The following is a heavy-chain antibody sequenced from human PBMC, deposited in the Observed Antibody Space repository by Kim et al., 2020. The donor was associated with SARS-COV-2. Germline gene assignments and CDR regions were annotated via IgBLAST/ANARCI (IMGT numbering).Heavy chain of an antibody. V-gene: IGHV4-59*01. J-gene: IGHJ4*02. CDR3: ARDAAYYDILTGYYNYYFDY. Sequence: RVTISVDTSKNQFSLKLSSVTAADTAVYYCARDAAYYDILTGYYNYYFDYWGQGTLVTVSS. D-gene: IGHD3-9*01.